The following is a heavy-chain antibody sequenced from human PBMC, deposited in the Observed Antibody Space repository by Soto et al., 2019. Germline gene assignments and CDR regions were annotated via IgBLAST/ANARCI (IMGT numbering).Heavy chain of an antibody. J-gene: IGHJ4*02. CDR3: ARAGYCGPGCYYYFDY. D-gene: IGHD2-21*02. Sequence: EVQLVESGGGLVQPGGSLRLSCAVSGFTFGSYWMNWVRLIPGKGLEWVAYIKPDGSATYYVDSVKGRFTISRDNAKNSLYLQMNRLRVEDTPVYYCARAGYCGPGCYYYFDYWGQGTLVTVSS. CDR1: GFTFGSYW. CDR2: IKPDGSAT. V-gene: IGHV3-7*01.